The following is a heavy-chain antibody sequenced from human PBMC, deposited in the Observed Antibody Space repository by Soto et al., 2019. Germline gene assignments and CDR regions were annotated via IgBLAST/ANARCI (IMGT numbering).Heavy chain of an antibody. J-gene: IGHJ4*02. Sequence: EVQVLESGGGLVQPGGSLRPSCATSGFTFSSYAMTWVRQPPGKGLEGVSSISGSGGSTYYAESVKGRFTISRDNAKNTLYVQMNSLRAEDTAVYYCANYVLGSTTPPDYWGQGTLVTVSS. CDR3: ANYVLGSTTPPDY. CDR2: ISGSGGST. CDR1: GFTFSSYA. D-gene: IGHD3-16*01. V-gene: IGHV3-23*01.